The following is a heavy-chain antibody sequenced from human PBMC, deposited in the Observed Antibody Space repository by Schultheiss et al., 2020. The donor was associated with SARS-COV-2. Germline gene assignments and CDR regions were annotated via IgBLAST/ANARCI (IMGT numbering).Heavy chain of an antibody. CDR1: GFTFSSYW. D-gene: IGHD3-3*01. V-gene: IGHV3-74*01. Sequence: GGSLRLSCAASGFTFSSYWMHWVRQAPGKGLVWVSRINSDGSSTSYADSVKGRFTISRDNAKNTLYLQMNSLRAEDTAVYYCARLNPFGVVAFDYWGQGTLVTVSS. CDR2: INSDGSST. J-gene: IGHJ4*02. CDR3: ARLNPFGVVAFDY.